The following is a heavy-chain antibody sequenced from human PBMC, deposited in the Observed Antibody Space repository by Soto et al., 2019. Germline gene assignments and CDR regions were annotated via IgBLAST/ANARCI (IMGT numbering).Heavy chain of an antibody. CDR3: ARVLLDFWSGYSNWFDP. CDR2: INSDGSST. V-gene: IGHV3-74*01. CDR1: GFTFSSYW. Sequence: GGSLRLSCAASGFTFSSYWMHWVRQAPGKGLVWVSRINSDGSSTSYADSVKGRFTISRDNAKNTLYLQMNSLRAEDTAVYYCARVLLDFWSGYSNWFDPWGQGTLVTVSS. D-gene: IGHD3-3*01. J-gene: IGHJ5*02.